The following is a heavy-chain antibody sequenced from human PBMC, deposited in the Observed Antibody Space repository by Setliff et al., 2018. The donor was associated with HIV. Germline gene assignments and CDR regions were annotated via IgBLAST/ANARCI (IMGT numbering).Heavy chain of an antibody. Sequence: VASVKVSCKASGGTFSSYAISWVRQAPGQGLEWMGGIIPIFGTANYAQKFQGRVTSTTDESTSTAYMEMSSLRSEDTAVYYCARGGGVLRYFDFPLFICGKRGCFDIWGQGTMVTVSS. CDR1: GGTFSSYA. CDR2: IIPIFGTA. V-gene: IGHV1-69*05. D-gene: IGHD3-9*01. J-gene: IGHJ3*02. CDR3: ARGGGVLRYFDFPLFICGKRGCFDI.